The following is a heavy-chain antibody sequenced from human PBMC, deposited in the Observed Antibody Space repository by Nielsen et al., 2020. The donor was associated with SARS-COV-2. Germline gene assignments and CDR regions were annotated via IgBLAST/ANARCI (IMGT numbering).Heavy chain of an antibody. J-gene: IGHJ2*01. CDR2: ISWNSGSI. Sequence: SLKISCAASGFTFDDYAIHWVRQAPGKGLEWVSGISWNSGSIGYADSVKGRFTISRDNAKNSLYLQMNSLRAEDTALYYCAKDPGGFFDLWGRGTLVTVSS. D-gene: IGHD7-27*01. V-gene: IGHV3-9*01. CDR3: AKDPGGFFDL. CDR1: GFTFDDYA.